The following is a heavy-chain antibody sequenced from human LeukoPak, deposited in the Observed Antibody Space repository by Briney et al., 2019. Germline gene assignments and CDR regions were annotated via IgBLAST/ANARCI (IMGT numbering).Heavy chain of an antibody. D-gene: IGHD3-10*01. Sequence: SETLSLTCIVSGGAFSSITHYWGWIRQPPGKGLEWIGYIYYSGTTTYNPSLKSRVAISIDMSDNHFSLNLRSVTAADKAVYYCARDSGPWGVFDPWGQGTLVTVSS. CDR3: ARDSGPWGVFDP. J-gene: IGHJ5*02. CDR2: IYYSGTT. CDR1: GGAFSSITHY. V-gene: IGHV4-61*03.